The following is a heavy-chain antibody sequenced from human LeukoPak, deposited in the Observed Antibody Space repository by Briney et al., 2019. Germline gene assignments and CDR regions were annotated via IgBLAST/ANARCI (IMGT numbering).Heavy chain of an antibody. CDR1: GDTFTSYA. D-gene: IGHD1-1*01. Sequence: ASVKVSCKASGDTFTSYAMHWVRQAPGQRLEWMGWINAGNGNTKYSQKFQGRVTITRDTSASTAYMELSSLRSEDTAVYYCARGSRSNWNDLGWFDPWGQGPLVTVSS. V-gene: IGHV1-3*01. CDR2: INAGNGNT. CDR3: ARGSRSNWNDLGWFDP. J-gene: IGHJ5*02.